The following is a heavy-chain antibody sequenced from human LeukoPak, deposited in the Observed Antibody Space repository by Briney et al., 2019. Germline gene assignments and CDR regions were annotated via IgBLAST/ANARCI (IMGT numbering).Heavy chain of an antibody. V-gene: IGHV1-46*01. J-gene: IGHJ5*02. Sequence: GASVKVSCKASGYTLTSYYMHWVRQAPGQGLEWMGIINPSGGSTSYAQKFQGRVTMTRDTSTSTVYMELSSLRSEDTAVYYCARDQEVCSGGSCYSMYAIDPWGQGTLVTVSS. D-gene: IGHD2-15*01. CDR3: ARDQEVCSGGSCYSMYAIDP. CDR1: GYTLTSYY. CDR2: INPSGGST.